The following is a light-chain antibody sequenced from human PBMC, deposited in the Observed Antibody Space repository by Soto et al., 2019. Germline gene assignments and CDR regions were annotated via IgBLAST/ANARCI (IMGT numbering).Light chain of an antibody. J-gene: IGKJ1*01. V-gene: IGKV1-5*03. Sequence: DIQMTQSPSTLSASVGDKVTITCRASQSISSWLAWYQQKPGKAPKLLIYKASTLESGVPSNFSGSGSGTDFTLSISSLQPEDFATYYCQQYNSYPWTFGQGTNVDVK. CDR1: QSISSW. CDR2: KAS. CDR3: QQYNSYPWT.